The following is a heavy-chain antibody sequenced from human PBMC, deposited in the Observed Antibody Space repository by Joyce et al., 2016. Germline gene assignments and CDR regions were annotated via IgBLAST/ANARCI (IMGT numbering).Heavy chain of an antibody. CDR1: GESVSRDNVA. CDR2: TFDNSRWYN. D-gene: IGHD3-3*02. Sequence: QVQLQQSGPGLVKPSQTLSLTCAISGESVSRDNVAWTRLRKSPSRGLEWLGRTFDNSRWYNDYAPAGKGRITITPDTSKNQVSLHLNSVTPEDTAVYYCAGVDWAISTCPPGAMDVWGQGTTVTVSS. CDR3: AGVDWAISTCPPGAMDV. J-gene: IGHJ6*02. V-gene: IGHV6-1*01.